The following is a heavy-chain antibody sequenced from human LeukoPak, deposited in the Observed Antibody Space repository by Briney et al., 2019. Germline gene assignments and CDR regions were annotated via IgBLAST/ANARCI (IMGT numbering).Heavy chain of an antibody. CDR3: AKDAVTALAGYYYYMDV. CDR2: ISGSGGRT. D-gene: IGHD6-19*01. J-gene: IGHJ6*03. Sequence: GGSLRLSCAASGFTFSSYSMNWVRQAPGKGLEWVSGISGSGGRTYYADSVKGRFTISRDNSKNTLYLQMNSLRADDTAVYYCAKDAVTALAGYYYYMDVWGKGTMVTVSS. CDR1: GFTFSSYS. V-gene: IGHV3-23*01.